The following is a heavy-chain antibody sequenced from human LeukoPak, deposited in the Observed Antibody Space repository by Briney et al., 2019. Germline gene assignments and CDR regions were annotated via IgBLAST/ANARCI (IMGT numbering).Heavy chain of an antibody. CDR1: GLTFDDYT. D-gene: IGHD5-24*01. CDR2: ISWDGGST. Sequence: PGGSLRLSCAACGLTFDDYTMQWARRSPGKGREWVSLISWDGGSTYCADSVKGRFTISRHNSKNALYLQRNSLRTEDTALYYCAKDVEMATITPWGFDYWGQGTLVTVSS. CDR3: AKDVEMATITPWGFDY. J-gene: IGHJ4*02. V-gene: IGHV3-43*01.